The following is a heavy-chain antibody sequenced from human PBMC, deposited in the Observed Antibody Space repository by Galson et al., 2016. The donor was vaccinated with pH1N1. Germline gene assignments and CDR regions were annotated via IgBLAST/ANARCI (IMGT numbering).Heavy chain of an antibody. Sequence: QSGAEVKKPGESLKISCKGSGYRFSSSWIGWARQMPGKGLEWMGIIHLGGSHIRYSPSFQGQVTISADKSINIVSLQWSSLKASDTAMYYCARQNDYGDYRGDAFDIWGQGTMVTVSS. V-gene: IGHV5-51*01. J-gene: IGHJ3*02. CDR2: IHLGGSHI. CDR3: ARQNDYGDYRGDAFDI. CDR1: GYRFSSSW. D-gene: IGHD4-17*01.